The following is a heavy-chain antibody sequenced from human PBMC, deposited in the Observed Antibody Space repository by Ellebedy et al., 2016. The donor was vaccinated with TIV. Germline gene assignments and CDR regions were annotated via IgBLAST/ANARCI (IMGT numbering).Heavy chain of an antibody. D-gene: IGHD3-22*01. J-gene: IGHJ4*02. CDR3: ARGENFDSSGYYYHFGNY. CDR1: GFTFSSYW. CDR2: INSDGTST. Sequence: GESLKISCGASGFTFSSYWMHWVRQAPGKGLVWVSRINSDGTSTNYADSVKGRFTISRDNANNTLYLQMNSLRVEDTAVYYCARGENFDSSGYYYHFGNYWGQGTLVTVSS. V-gene: IGHV3-74*01.